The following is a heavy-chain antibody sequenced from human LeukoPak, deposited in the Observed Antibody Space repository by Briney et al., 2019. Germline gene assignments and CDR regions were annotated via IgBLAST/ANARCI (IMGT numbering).Heavy chain of an antibody. J-gene: IGHJ4*02. CDR2: IYPGDSDT. Sequence: GESLKISCKGSGYSFTSYWIGWVRQMPGKGLEWMGIIYPGDSDTRYSPSFQGQVTISADKSISTAYLQWSSLKASDTAMYYCARLDSYCSSTSCYGGDYYFDYWGQGTLVTVSS. CDR3: ARLDSYCSSTSCYGGDYYFDY. CDR1: GYSFTSYW. D-gene: IGHD2-2*01. V-gene: IGHV5-51*01.